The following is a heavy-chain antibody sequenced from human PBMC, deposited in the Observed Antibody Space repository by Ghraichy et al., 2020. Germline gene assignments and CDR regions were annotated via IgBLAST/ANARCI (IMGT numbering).Heavy chain of an antibody. Sequence: GGSLRLSCAASGFTFSSYSMNWVRQAPGKGLEWVSYISSSSSTIYYADSVKGRFTISRDNAKNSLYLQMNSLRAEDTAVYYCAREIGYYDSSGYPQGYYFDYWGQGTLVTISS. CDR1: GFTFSSYS. CDR2: ISSSSSTI. CDR3: AREIGYYDSSGYPQGYYFDY. D-gene: IGHD3-22*01. J-gene: IGHJ4*02. V-gene: IGHV3-48*04.